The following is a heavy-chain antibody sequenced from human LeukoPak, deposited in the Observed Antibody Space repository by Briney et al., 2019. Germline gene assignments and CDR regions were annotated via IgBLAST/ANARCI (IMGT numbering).Heavy chain of an antibody. J-gene: IGHJ4*02. D-gene: IGHD6-6*01. CDR1: GFTFSNYA. Sequence: GGSLRLSCAASGFTFSNYAMSWVRQAPGKGLEWVSAISGSGGTTYYADSVKGRFAISRDNSKNTLYLQMNSLRAEDTAVYYCAKDSSIAARKPDYWGQGSLVTVSS. CDR2: ISGSGGTT. V-gene: IGHV3-23*01. CDR3: AKDSSIAARKPDY.